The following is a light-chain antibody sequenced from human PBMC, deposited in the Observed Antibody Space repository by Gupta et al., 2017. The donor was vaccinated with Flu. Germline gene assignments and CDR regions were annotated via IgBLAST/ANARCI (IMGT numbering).Light chain of an antibody. V-gene: IGLV3-1*01. J-gene: IGLJ2*01. CDR2: QDK. CDR1: KLGSKY. CDR3: QAWDSRIVV. Sequence: SYELTQPPSVSVSPGQTASITCAGDKLGSKYTCWYQQKPGQSPMLVIYQDKKRPSGIPERFSGSNSGNTATLTISGTQAMDEADYYCQAWDSRIVVFGGGTKLTVL.